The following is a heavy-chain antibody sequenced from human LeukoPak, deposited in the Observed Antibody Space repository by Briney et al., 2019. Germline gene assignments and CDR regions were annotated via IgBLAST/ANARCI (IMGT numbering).Heavy chain of an antibody. Sequence: GASVKVSCKASGYTFTSYGISWVRQAPGQGLEWMGWINPNSGGTNYAQKFQGRVTMTRDTSISTAYMELSRLRSDDTAVYYCARDILFIAGTTDSGYWGQGTLVTVSS. J-gene: IGHJ4*02. CDR1: GYTFTSYG. V-gene: IGHV1-2*02. CDR2: INPNSGGT. CDR3: ARDILFIAGTTDSGY. D-gene: IGHD1-7*01.